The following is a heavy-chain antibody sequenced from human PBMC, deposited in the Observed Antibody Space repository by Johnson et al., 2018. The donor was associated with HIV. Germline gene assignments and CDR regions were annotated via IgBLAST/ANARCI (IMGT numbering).Heavy chain of an antibody. D-gene: IGHD3-22*01. CDR2: ISYDGSNK. CDR1: GFTFSSYA. J-gene: IGHJ3*02. V-gene: IGHV3-30*04. CDR3: ARGADPGILVVYDAFDI. Sequence: QVQLVESGGGVVQPGRSLRLSCAASGFTFSSYAMHWVRQAPGKGLEWVAVISYDGSNKYYADSVKGRFTISRDNSKNTLYLQMNSLRAEDTALYYCARGADPGILVVYDAFDIWGQGTMVTVSS.